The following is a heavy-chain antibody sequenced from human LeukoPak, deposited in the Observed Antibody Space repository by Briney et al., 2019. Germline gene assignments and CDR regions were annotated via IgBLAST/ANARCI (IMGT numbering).Heavy chain of an antibody. CDR3: ARSGSGWYFDL. Sequence: PGGSLRLSCAASGFTVSSDYMSWVRQAPGKGLEWVSIIYSGGSTYYADSVKGRFTISRDNSKNTLYLQMNSLRAEDTAVYYCARSGSGWYFDLWGRGTLVTVSS. CDR1: GFTVSSDY. D-gene: IGHD2-15*01. J-gene: IGHJ2*01. V-gene: IGHV3-53*01. CDR2: IYSGGST.